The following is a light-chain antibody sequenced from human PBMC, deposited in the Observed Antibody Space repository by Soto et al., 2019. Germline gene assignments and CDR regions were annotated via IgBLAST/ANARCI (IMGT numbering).Light chain of an antibody. CDR2: AVS. J-gene: IGKJ4*01. Sequence: EIVLTQSPDTLSLSPGERATLSCRASQTLSGNFLAWYQVRPGQAPRLLIYAVSSRATGIPDMFSGSGSGTDFTLTISRLDPEDFAVYYCQQGLTFGGGTQVEIK. CDR1: QTLSGNF. CDR3: QQGLT. V-gene: IGKV3-20*01.